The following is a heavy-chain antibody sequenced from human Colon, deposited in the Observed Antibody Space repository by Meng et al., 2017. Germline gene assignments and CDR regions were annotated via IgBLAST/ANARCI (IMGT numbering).Heavy chain of an antibody. J-gene: IGHJ5*02. CDR3: ARESIGGGRNNWFDP. Sequence: QVQLQESGPGLVKPSETLSLTCTVSGGSISPYYWSWIRQPPGKGLEWIGFIYYSGSTKYNPSLESRVTISVDTSKNQFSLKLSSVTAADTALYYCARESIGGGRNNWFDPWGQGTLVTVSS. CDR2: IYYSGST. D-gene: IGHD2-8*02. V-gene: IGHV4-59*01. CDR1: GGSISPYY.